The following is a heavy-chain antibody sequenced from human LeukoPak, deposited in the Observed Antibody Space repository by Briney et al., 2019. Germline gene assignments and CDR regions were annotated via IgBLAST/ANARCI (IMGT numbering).Heavy chain of an antibody. V-gene: IGHV3-23*01. Sequence: PGGSLRLSCAASGFTFSSYAMSWVRQAPGKGLEWVSAISGSGGSTYSADSVKGRFTISRDSSKNTLYLQMNSLRAEDTAVYYCAKVAYSSSWYAFDYWGQGTLVTASS. CDR3: AKVAYSSSWYAFDY. D-gene: IGHD6-13*01. J-gene: IGHJ4*02. CDR1: GFTFSSYA. CDR2: ISGSGGST.